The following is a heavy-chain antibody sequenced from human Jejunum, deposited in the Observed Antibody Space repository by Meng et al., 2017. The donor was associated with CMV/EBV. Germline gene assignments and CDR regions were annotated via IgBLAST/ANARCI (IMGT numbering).Heavy chain of an antibody. J-gene: IGHJ4*02. CDR2: VHTGGLTT. V-gene: IGHV3-23*01. CDR1: SV. CDR3: AREAPIYDFWSGYYTAYFDY. D-gene: IGHD3-3*01. Sequence: SVMNWVRQGPGKGLEWVSTVHTGGLTTFYADSVKDRFTISRDNSKNTLYLQMNNLRPDDTAIYYCAREAPIYDFWSGYYTAYFDYWGQGTLVTVSS.